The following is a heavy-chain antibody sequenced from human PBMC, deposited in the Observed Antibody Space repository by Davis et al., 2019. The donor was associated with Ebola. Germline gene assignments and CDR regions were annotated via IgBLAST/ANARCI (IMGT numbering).Heavy chain of an antibody. CDR1: GYSFSSHW. J-gene: IGHJ6*03. D-gene: IGHD2-2*01. Sequence: PGGSLRLSCQGSGYSFSSHWIGWVRQLPGKGLEWMGRIDPSDSYTNYSPSFQGHVTISADKSITTAYLQWGSLKASDTAMYYCPRQGYCSSTSCSIFGVVPDMDVWGKGTTVTVSS. CDR3: PRQGYCSSTSCSIFGVVPDMDV. V-gene: IGHV5-10-1*01. CDR2: IDPSDSYT.